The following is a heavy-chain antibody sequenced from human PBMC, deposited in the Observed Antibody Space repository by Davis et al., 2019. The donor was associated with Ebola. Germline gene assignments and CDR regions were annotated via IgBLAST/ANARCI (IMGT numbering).Heavy chain of an antibody. CDR3: TCLAARPSYDY. J-gene: IGHJ4*02. D-gene: IGHD6-6*01. CDR1: GFTFSGYA. Sequence: GESLKISCAASGFTFSGYAMHWVRQASGKGLEWVGRIRSKANSYATAYAASVKGRFTISRDDSKNTAYLQMNSLTTEDTAVYYCTCLAARPSYDYWGQGTLVTVSS. V-gene: IGHV3-73*01. CDR2: IRSKANSYAT.